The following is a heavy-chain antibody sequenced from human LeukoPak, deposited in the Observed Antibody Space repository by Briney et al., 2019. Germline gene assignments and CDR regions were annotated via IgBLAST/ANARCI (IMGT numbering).Heavy chain of an antibody. CDR1: GFTFSSYG. CDR3: ARDLVGAKGY. J-gene: IGHJ4*02. Sequence: GGSLRLSCAASGFTFSSYGMHWVRQAPGKGLEWVAVISYDGSNKYYADSVKGRFTISRDNSKNTLYLQMNSLRAEDTAVYYCARDLVGAKGYWGQGTLVTVSS. V-gene: IGHV3-30*03. CDR2: ISYDGSNK. D-gene: IGHD1-26*01.